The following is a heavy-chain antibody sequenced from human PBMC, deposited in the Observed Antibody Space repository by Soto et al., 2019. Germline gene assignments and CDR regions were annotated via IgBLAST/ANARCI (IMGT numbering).Heavy chain of an antibody. D-gene: IGHD3-3*02. J-gene: IGHJ5*02. CDR2: ISAYNGNT. CDR3: ARSPRAAASLNWFDP. Sequence: ASVKVSCTASGYTFTSYGISWVRQAPGQGLEWMGWISAYNGNTNYAQKLQGRVTMTTDTSTSTAYMELRSLRSDDTAVYYCARSPRAAASLNWFDPWGQVTLFTASS. CDR1: GYTFTSYG. V-gene: IGHV1-18*04.